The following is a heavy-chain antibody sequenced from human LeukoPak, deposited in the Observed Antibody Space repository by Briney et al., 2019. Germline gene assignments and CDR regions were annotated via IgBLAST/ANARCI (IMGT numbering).Heavy chain of an antibody. V-gene: IGHV1-2*02. J-gene: IGHJ6*03. D-gene: IGHD2-15*01. CDR3: ARGRIFPRAYYYYYMDV. CDR2: INPNNGGT. Sequence: ASVKVSCKASGGTFSSYAISWVRQAPGQGLEWMGWINPNNGGTNYAQKFQGRVTMTRDTSISTAYMELSSLRSEDTAVYYCARGRIFPRAYYYYYMDVWGKGTTVTVSS. CDR1: GGTFSSYA.